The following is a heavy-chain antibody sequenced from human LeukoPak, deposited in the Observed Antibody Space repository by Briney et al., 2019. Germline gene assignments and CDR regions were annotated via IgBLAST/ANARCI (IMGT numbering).Heavy chain of an antibody. CDR2: IQQEGSEK. D-gene: IGHD3-10*01. J-gene: IGHJ4*02. CDR1: GFTFSSYW. CDR3: AGNYGPYYFDY. Sequence: AGGSLRLSCAASGFTFSSYWMSWVRQAPGKGLEWVANIQQEGSEKYSVDSVKGRFTISRDNAKNSLYLQMNSLGAEDTAVYYCAGNYGPYYFDYWGQGTLVTVSS. V-gene: IGHV3-7*02.